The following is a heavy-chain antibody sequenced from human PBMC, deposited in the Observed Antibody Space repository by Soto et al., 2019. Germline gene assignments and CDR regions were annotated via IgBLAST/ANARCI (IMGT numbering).Heavy chain of an antibody. V-gene: IGHV4-59*11. CDR1: GGSISRHY. Sequence: SETLSLTCTVSGGSISRHYWSWIRQPPGEGLEWIGYIFYNGRTNFNPSLKSRVTISADTSKNQFSLKLSSVTAADTAVYFCGRDVEATGHLDYWGQGTLVTASS. CDR3: GRDVEATGHLDY. D-gene: IGHD1-1*01. J-gene: IGHJ4*02. CDR2: IFYNGRT.